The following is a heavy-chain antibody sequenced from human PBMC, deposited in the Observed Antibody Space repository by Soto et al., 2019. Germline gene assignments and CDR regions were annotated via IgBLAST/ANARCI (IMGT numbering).Heavy chain of an antibody. D-gene: IGHD4-17*01. CDR3: TTFYGSNY. V-gene: IGHV3-15*07. Sequence: EVQLVESGGGLVQPGESLRLACAASGFSVNDAWMNWVRQAPGEGLEWVGRIQSQADGGTTDYAASMKGRFIISRDDSQNSLFLQINSLETEDTGIYFCTTFYGSNYWGQGTLVTVSS. J-gene: IGHJ4*02. CDR1: GFSVNDAW. CDR2: IQSQADGGTT.